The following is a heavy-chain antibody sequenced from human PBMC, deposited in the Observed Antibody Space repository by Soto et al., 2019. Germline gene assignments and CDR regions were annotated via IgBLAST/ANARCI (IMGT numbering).Heavy chain of an antibody. CDR3: AKEGGWNNWYFDL. J-gene: IGHJ2*01. V-gene: IGHV3-30*18. Sequence: QAQLVESGGGVVQPGMSLRLSCAASGFTFSGYGMHWLRQAPGKGLEWAAVVSYDGNAKYYADSVEGRFTISRDNSKNTLYLHMNSLRTDDTAVYYCAKEGGWNNWYFDLCGRGTLVTVSS. D-gene: IGHD6-19*01. CDR1: GFTFSGYG. CDR2: VSYDGNAK.